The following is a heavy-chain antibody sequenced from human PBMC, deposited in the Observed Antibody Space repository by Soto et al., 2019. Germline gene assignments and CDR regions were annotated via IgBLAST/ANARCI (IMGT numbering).Heavy chain of an antibody. Sequence: PGGSLRLSCAASGFTFSSYGMHWARQAPGKGLEWVAVISYDGSNKYYADSVKGRFTISRDNSKNTLYLQMNSLRAEDTAVYYCAKGLATYYYYGMDVWGQGTTVTVSS. V-gene: IGHV3-30*18. J-gene: IGHJ6*02. CDR3: AKGLATYYYYGMDV. CDR2: ISYDGSNK. CDR1: GFTFSSYG.